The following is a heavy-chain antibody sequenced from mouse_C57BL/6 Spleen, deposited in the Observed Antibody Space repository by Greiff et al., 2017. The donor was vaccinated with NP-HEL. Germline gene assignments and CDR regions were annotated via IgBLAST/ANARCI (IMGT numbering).Heavy chain of an antibody. J-gene: IGHJ3*01. CDR1: GFTFSSYA. V-gene: IGHV5-4*01. CDR2: ISDGGSYT. D-gene: IGHD1-1*01. Sequence: EVQLVESGGGLVKPGGSLKLSCAASGFTFSSYAMSWVRQTPEKRLEWVATISDGGSYTYYPDNVKGRFTISRDNAKNNLYLQMSHLKSEDTAMYYCAREAGSTPFAYWGQGTLVTVSA. CDR3: AREAGSTPFAY.